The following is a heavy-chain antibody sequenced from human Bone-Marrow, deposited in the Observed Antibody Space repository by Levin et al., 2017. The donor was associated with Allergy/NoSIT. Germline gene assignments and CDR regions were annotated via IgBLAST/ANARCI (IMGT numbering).Heavy chain of an antibody. Sequence: SETLSLTCAVSGGPITEYRWWSWVRQPPGKGLEWIGEIYHSGSTNYNPSLKSRFTISVDKSKNQMSLRVSSVTAADTAVYFCAGNGWYAIDSWGQGTLVTVSS. D-gene: IGHD6-19*01. CDR3: AGNGWYAIDS. CDR1: GGPITEYRW. V-gene: IGHV4-4*02. J-gene: IGHJ4*02. CDR2: IYHSGST.